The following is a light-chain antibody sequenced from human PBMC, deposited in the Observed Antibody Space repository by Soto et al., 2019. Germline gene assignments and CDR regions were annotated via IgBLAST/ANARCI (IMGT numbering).Light chain of an antibody. CDR3: TSYAGSNIPVV. J-gene: IGLJ2*01. CDR2: EVS. CDR1: SSDVGGYNF. V-gene: IGLV2-8*01. Sequence: QSALTQPPSASGSPGQSVTISCTGTSSDVGGYNFVSWYQQHPGKAPKLMIYEVSKRPSGVPDRFSGSKSGNTASLTVSGLQADYEADYYCTSYAGSNIPVVFGGGTKLTVL.